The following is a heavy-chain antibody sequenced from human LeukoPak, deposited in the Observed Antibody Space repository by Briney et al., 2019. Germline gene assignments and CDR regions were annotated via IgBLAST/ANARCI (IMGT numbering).Heavy chain of an antibody. CDR2: IYSGGST. CDR3: ARAPFTYDSSGDSFDI. D-gene: IGHD3-22*01. J-gene: IGHJ3*02. V-gene: IGHV3-66*01. CDR1: GFTVSSNY. Sequence: GGSLRLSCAASGFTVSSNYMSWVRQAPGKGLEWVSLIYSGGSTYYADSVKGRFTVSRDNSKNTLYLQMNSLRAEDTAVYYCARAPFTYDSSGDSFDIWGQGTMVTVSS.